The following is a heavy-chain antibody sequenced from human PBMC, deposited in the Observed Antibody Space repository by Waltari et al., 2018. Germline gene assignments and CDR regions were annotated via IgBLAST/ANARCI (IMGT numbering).Heavy chain of an antibody. CDR2: IYSDTETT. CDR1: RGSISGGYYY. J-gene: IGHJ4*02. D-gene: IGHD3-16*01. CDR3: AGGLTTDWQQFAY. Sequence: QVQLQESGPGVVKPSETLSLTCTVSRGSISGGYYYWRWIRQPPGKGLEWIGGIYSDTETTNYNPSLKSRATISEDTSNNQFSLNLFSVTAADTALYYCAGGLTTDWQQFAYWGQGVLVTVSS. V-gene: IGHV4-39*07.